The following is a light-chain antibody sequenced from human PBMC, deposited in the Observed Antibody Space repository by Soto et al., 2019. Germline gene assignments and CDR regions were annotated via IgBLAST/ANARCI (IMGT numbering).Light chain of an antibody. CDR3: MQLSHVPFT. V-gene: IGKV2-24*01. CDR2: KVS. J-gene: IGKJ2*01. Sequence: DVVLTQSPLSSPVTLGQPASISCRSSQSLVYSDGNTYLSWLHQRPGQPPRLLTYKVSNRLSGVPDRLSGSGTGTDFTLKISRVEAEDVGVYYCMQLSHVPFTFGQGTKLEMK. CDR1: QSLVYSDGNTY.